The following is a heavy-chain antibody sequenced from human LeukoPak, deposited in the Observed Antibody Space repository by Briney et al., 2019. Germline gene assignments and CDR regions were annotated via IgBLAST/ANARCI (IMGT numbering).Heavy chain of an antibody. CDR2: INHSGST. D-gene: IGHD3-22*01. CDR3: ARAGVGDSSGYYSYYFDY. V-gene: IGHV4-34*01. Sequence: PSETLSLTCAVYGGSFSGYYWSWIRQPPGKGLEWIGEINHSGSTNYNPSLKSRVTISVDTSKNQFSLKLSSVTAADTAVYYCARAGVGDSSGYYSYYFDYWGQGTLVTVSS. J-gene: IGHJ4*02. CDR1: GGSFSGYY.